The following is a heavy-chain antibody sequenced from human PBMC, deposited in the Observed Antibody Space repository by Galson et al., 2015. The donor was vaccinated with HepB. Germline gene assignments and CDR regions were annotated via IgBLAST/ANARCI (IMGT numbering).Heavy chain of an antibody. CDR3: AKDNLLGYCSSTSCLMDY. V-gene: IGHV3-30*18. CDR1: GFTFSSYG. J-gene: IGHJ4*02. Sequence: SLRLSCAASGFTFSSYGMHWVRQAPGKGLEWVAVISYDGSNKYYADSVKGRFTISRDNSKNTLYLQMNSLRAEDTAVYYCAKDNLLGYCSSTSCLMDYWGQGTLVTVSS. D-gene: IGHD2-2*01. CDR2: ISYDGSNK.